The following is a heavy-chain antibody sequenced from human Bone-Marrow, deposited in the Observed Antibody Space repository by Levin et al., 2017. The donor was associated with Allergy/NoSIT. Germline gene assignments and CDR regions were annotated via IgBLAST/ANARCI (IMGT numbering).Heavy chain of an antibody. Sequence: GASVKVSCKGSGYTFTSYWISWVRQMPGKGLQWMGRIDPTDSQTYYSPSFQGHVTISADKSTAYLQWSSLKASDSGTYYCAGQCYYASVTYRNANYHFDSWGQGTLVTVYS. V-gene: IGHV5-10-1*01. J-gene: IGHJ4*02. CDR1: GYTFTSYW. CDR2: IDPTDSQT. D-gene: IGHD3-10*01. CDR3: AGQCYYASVTYRNANYHFDS.